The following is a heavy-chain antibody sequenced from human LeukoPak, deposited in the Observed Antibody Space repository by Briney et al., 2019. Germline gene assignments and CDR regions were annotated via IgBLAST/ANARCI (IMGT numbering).Heavy chain of an antibody. Sequence: GGTLRLSCAASGFTFSSYGMSWVRQAPGKGLEWVSAISGSGGSTYYADSVKGRFTISRDNSKNTLYLQMNSLRAEDTAVYYCANVYVWGSYRTTTQDYWGQGTLVTVSS. V-gene: IGHV3-23*01. J-gene: IGHJ4*02. CDR1: GFTFSSYG. D-gene: IGHD3-16*02. CDR3: ANVYVWGSYRTTTQDY. CDR2: ISGSGGST.